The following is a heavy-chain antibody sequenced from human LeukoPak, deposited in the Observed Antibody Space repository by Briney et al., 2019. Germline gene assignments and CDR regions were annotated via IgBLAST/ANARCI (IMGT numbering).Heavy chain of an antibody. J-gene: IGHJ5*02. CDR1: GFTFSSCA. CDR2: IRYDGNNK. CDR3: AKGDDYGANTRLPKYNWFDP. D-gene: IGHD4-23*01. Sequence: GGSLRLSCAASGFTFSSCAMHWVRQAPGKGLEWVAFIRYDGNNKYYADSVKGRFTISRDNSKDTLYLQMNSLRAEDTAVYYCAKGDDYGANTRLPKYNWFDPWGREPWSPSPQ. V-gene: IGHV3-30*02.